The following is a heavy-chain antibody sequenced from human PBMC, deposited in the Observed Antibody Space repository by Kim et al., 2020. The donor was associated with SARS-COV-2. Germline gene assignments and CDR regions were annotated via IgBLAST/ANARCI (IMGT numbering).Heavy chain of an antibody. CDR1: GYTFTSYG. D-gene: IGHD1-26*01. V-gene: IGHV1-18*01. J-gene: IGHJ6*02. CDR3: ASEGSRALYHYCGMDV. CDR2: ISAYNGNT. Sequence: ASVKVSCKASGYTFTSYGISWVRQAPGQGLEWMGWISAYNGNTNYAQKLQGRVTMTTDTTTSTAYMELRSLRSDDTAVYYCASEGSRALYHYCGMDVWGQGTTVTVSS.